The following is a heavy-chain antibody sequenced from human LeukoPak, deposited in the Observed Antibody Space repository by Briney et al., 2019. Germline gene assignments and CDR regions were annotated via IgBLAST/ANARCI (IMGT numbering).Heavy chain of an antibody. CDR3: ARDVSGSLDY. CDR1: GYTFTGYD. CDR2: INSKTGCT. V-gene: IGHV1-2*02. D-gene: IGHD5-12*01. Sequence: GASVKVSCKASGYTFTGYDIHWVRQAPGQRLEWMGRINSKTGCTTYVQKLQGRVAMTRDTSISTAYMELNRLRSDDTAIYDCARDVSGSLDYWGQGTLVTVSS. J-gene: IGHJ4*02.